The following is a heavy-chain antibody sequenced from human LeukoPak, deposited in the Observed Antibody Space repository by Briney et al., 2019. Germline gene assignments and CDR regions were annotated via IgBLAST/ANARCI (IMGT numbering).Heavy chain of an antibody. D-gene: IGHD3-9*01. V-gene: IGHV1-69*04. Sequence: SVKVSCKASGGTFSSYAISWVRQAPGQGLEWKGWIIPILGIANYAQKFQGRVTITADKSTSTAYMELSSLRSEDTAVYYCARVPNYDILTGYFPRGNYGMDVWGQGTTVTVSS. CDR2: IIPILGIA. J-gene: IGHJ6*02. CDR1: GGTFSSYA. CDR3: ARVPNYDILTGYFPRGNYGMDV.